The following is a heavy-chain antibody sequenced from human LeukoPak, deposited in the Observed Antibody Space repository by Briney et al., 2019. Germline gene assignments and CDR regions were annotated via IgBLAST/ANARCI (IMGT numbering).Heavy chain of an antibody. CDR1: GYTFTSYY. Sequence: ASVKVPCKASGYTFTSYYMHWVRQAPEQGLEWMGIINPSGGSTSYAQKFQGRVTMTRDTSTSTVYMELSSLRSEDTAVYFCARGIVVANFDYWGQGTLVTVSS. V-gene: IGHV1-46*01. CDR2: INPSGGST. D-gene: IGHD6-19*01. J-gene: IGHJ4*02. CDR3: ARGIVVANFDY.